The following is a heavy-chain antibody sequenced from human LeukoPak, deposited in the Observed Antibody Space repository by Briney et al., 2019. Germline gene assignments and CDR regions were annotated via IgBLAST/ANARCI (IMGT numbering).Heavy chain of an antibody. D-gene: IGHD2-2*01. Sequence: GESLKISCKGSGYSFTSNWIGWVRQMPGKGLEWMGSIQPGDSDTRYSPSFQGQVTISADKSISTAYLQRSSLKASDTAMYYCARHYCSSTSCYASWGMDVWGQGTTVTVSS. J-gene: IGHJ6*02. CDR2: IQPGDSDT. CDR3: ARHYCSSTSCYASWGMDV. V-gene: IGHV5-51*01. CDR1: GYSFTSNW.